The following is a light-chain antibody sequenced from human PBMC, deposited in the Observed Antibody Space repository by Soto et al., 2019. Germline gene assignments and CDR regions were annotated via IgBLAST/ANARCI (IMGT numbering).Light chain of an antibody. V-gene: IGKV1-5*03. CDR3: QHYYTSYTT. CDR1: ESIDSW. Sequence: DIQMTQSPSTLSASVGDRVTITCRASESIDSWLAWHQQKPGRAPKLLISRASSLESGVPSRFSGSGSGTEFTLTISSLQPEDFAVYYCQHYYTSYTTFGQGTKV. J-gene: IGKJ1*01. CDR2: RAS.